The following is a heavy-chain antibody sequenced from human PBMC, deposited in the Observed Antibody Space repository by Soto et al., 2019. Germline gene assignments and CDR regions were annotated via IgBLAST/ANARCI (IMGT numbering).Heavy chain of an antibody. CDR3: AKAPALCSSTGCYDLEYFQH. CDR2: ISGSGGST. V-gene: IGHV3-23*01. J-gene: IGHJ1*01. Sequence: PGGSLRLSWAASGFTFSSYAMSWVRQAPGKGLEWVSAISGSGGSTYYADSVKGRFTFSRGNSKNTLYLQMNSLRAEDTAVYYCAKAPALCSSTGCYDLEYFQHWGQGTLVTVSS. CDR1: GFTFSSYA. D-gene: IGHD2-2*01.